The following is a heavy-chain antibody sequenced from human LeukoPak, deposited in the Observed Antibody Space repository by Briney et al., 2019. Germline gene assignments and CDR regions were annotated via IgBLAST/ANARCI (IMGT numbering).Heavy chain of an antibody. D-gene: IGHD6-19*01. CDR1: GYTFTCYY. J-gene: IGHJ5*02. CDR3: ARAVAGTHWVFDH. V-gene: IGHV1-2*02. Sequence: GASVKVSCKASGYTFTCYYMHWVRHAPGQGLEWMGWINPNSGGTNYAQKFQGRVTMTMDTSISTAYMELSRLRSDDTAVYYCARAVAGTHWVFDHWGQGTLVTVSS. CDR2: INPNSGGT.